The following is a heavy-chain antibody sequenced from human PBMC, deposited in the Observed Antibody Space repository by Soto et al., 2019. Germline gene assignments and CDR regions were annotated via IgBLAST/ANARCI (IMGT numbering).Heavy chain of an antibody. Sequence: GGSLRLSCAASGFTVSSNYMSWVRQAPGKGLEWVSVIYSGGSTYYADSVKGRFTISRDNSKNTLYLQMNSLRAEDTAVYYCARDRFRIQLWSQHFYYYAMDVWGQGTTVTVSS. CDR1: GFTVSSNY. D-gene: IGHD5-18*01. J-gene: IGHJ6*02. CDR3: ARDRFRIQLWSQHFYYYAMDV. CDR2: IYSGGST. V-gene: IGHV3-53*01.